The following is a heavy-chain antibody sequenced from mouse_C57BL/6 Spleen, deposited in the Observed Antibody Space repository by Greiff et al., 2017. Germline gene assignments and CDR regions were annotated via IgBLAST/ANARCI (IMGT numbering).Heavy chain of an antibody. D-gene: IGHD2-4*01. V-gene: IGHV1-80*01. CDR2: FYPGDGDT. Sequence: QVQLQQSGAELVKPGASVKISCKASGYAFSSYWMNWVKQRPGKGLEWIGQFYPGDGDTNYNGKFKGKATLTADKSSSTAYMQLSSLTSEDSAVYFCARDYDVGYAMDYWGQGTSVTVSS. J-gene: IGHJ4*01. CDR1: GYAFSSYW. CDR3: ARDYDVGYAMDY.